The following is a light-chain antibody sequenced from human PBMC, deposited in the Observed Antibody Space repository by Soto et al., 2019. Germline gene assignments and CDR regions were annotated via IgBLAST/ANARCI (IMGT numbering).Light chain of an antibody. V-gene: IGKV3-11*01. CDR1: QSVRNN. CDR2: GAS. Sequence: EVVMTQSPATLSVSPGERATLSCRASQSVRNNLAWYQQKPGLAPRLLIYGASTRATGIPARFSGSGSGTDFTLTISSLEPEDFAVYYCQQRSNWLWTFGQGTKVDIK. CDR3: QQRSNWLWT. J-gene: IGKJ1*01.